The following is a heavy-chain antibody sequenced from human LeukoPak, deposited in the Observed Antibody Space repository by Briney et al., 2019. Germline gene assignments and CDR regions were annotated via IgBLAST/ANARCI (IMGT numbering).Heavy chain of an antibody. CDR1: GFTFSGCG. Sequence: GGSLRLSCAASGFTFSGCGMHWVRQAPGKGLEWVAFIWYDGRDKYYTDSVKGRFTISRDNSKHTLYLQMNSLRAEDTAMYYCAKDPYSYGSYFDYWGQGTLVTVSS. CDR2: IWYDGRDK. CDR3: AKDPYSYGSYFDY. J-gene: IGHJ4*02. D-gene: IGHD5-18*01. V-gene: IGHV3-30*02.